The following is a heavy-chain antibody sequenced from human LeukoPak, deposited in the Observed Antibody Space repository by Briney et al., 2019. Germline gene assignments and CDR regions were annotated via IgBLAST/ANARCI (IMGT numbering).Heavy chain of an antibody. V-gene: IGHV3-23*01. CDR3: AKLLQGSVWARFDY. CDR2: ISASGGNT. CDR1: GFTFSTYA. Sequence: SGGSLRLSCAASGFTFSTYAMSWVRQAPGKGLEWVSGISASGGNTYYADSVKGRFTISRDNSENTLYLQMNSLRAEDTAVYYCAKLLQGSVWARFDYWGQGALVTVSS. D-gene: IGHD3-16*01. J-gene: IGHJ4*02.